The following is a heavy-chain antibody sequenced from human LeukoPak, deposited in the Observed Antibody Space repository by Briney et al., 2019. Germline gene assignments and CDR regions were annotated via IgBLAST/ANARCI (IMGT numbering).Heavy chain of an antibody. Sequence: PSETLSLTCTVSGGSISSYYWSRIRQPPGRGLEWIGYIYYSGSTNYNPSLKSRVSTSVDTSKNQFSLKLSSVTAADTAVYYCARANWGSIDYWGQGTLVTVSS. D-gene: IGHD7-27*01. CDR3: ARANWGSIDY. V-gene: IGHV4-59*01. J-gene: IGHJ4*02. CDR2: IYYSGST. CDR1: GGSISSYY.